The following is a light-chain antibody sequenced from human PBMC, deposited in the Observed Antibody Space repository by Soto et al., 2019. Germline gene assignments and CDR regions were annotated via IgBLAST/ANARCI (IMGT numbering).Light chain of an antibody. Sequence: DIQMTQSPSTLSASVGDRVTITCRASQTIHTWLAWYQQKPGKAPKLLIFGASSLDSGVPSRFSGSGSGTEFTLTISSLQPDDFATYYCQQCNGYSGLTFGGGTKVEIK. V-gene: IGKV1-5*03. CDR2: GAS. CDR1: QTIHTW. J-gene: IGKJ4*01. CDR3: QQCNGYSGLT.